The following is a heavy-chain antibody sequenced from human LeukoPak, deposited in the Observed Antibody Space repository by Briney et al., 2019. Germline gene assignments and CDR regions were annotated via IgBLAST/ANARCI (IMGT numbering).Heavy chain of an antibody. CDR3: AGHYYDSSGYGPIDP. J-gene: IGHJ5*02. CDR1: GGSISSGGYY. CDR2: IYYSGST. V-gene: IGHV4-31*03. D-gene: IGHD3-22*01. Sequence: SETLSLTCTVSGGSISSGGYYWSWIRQPPGKGLEWIGYIYYSGSTYYNPSLKSRVTISVDTSKNQFSLKLSSVTAADTAVYYCAGHYYDSSGYGPIDPWGQGTLVTVSS.